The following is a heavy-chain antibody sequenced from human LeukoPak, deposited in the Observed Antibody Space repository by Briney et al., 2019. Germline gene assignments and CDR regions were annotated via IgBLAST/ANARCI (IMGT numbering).Heavy chain of an antibody. CDR3: ARDGEVWYSGSYYGYYFDY. J-gene: IGHJ4*02. V-gene: IGHV3-33*01. CDR1: GFIFSSYG. Sequence: GKSLRLSCAASGFIFSSYGMHWVRQAPGKGLEWVAVIWYDGSNDNYADSVKGRFTISRDNSKNTLYLQMNSLRAEDTAVYYCARDGEVWYSGSYYGYYFDYWGQGTLVTVSS. CDR2: IWYDGSND. D-gene: IGHD1-26*01.